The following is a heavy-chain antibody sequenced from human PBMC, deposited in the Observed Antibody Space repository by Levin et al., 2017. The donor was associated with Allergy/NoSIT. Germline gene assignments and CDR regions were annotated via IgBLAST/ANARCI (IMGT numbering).Heavy chain of an antibody. J-gene: IGHJ5*02. D-gene: IGHD2-2*02. V-gene: IGHV4-31*03. Sequence: SSQTLSLTFTVSGGSIGSSAGYYWSWIRQHPGKGLEWIGHIYYSGSTYYNPSLRSRVTISVDRSKNQFSLKLRSATAADTAVYHCARELGYCSSTSCYTGGWFDPWGQGTLVTVSS. CDR1: GGSIGSSAGYY. CDR3: ARELGYCSSTSCYTGGWFDP. CDR2: IYYSGST.